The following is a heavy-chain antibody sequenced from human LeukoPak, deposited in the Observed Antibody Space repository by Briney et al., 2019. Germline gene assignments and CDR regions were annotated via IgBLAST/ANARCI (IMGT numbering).Heavy chain of an antibody. CDR3: ARSTTMELDY. Sequence: SETLSLTCTVSGGSISRYYWSWIRQPPGKGLEWIGYIYYSGSTNYNPSLKSRVTISVDTSKNQFSLKLSSVTAADTAVYYCARSTTMELDYWGQGTLVTVSS. J-gene: IGHJ4*02. CDR1: GGSISRYY. D-gene: IGHD4-23*01. V-gene: IGHV4-59*01. CDR2: IYYSGST.